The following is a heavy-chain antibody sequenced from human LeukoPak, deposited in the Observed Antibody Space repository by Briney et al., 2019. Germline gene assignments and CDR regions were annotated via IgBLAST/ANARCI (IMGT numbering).Heavy chain of an antibody. Sequence: SETLSLTCTVSGDSISSSYWSWIRQPPGRGLEWIGHIYYSKSTTCNPSLKSRLTMSIDTSKNQFSLKLSSVTAADTAVYYCARHYSSGTYPLDSWGQGTLVTVSS. CDR1: GDSISSSY. CDR3: ARHYSSGTYPLDS. CDR2: IYYSKST. D-gene: IGHD3-10*01. J-gene: IGHJ4*02. V-gene: IGHV4-59*08.